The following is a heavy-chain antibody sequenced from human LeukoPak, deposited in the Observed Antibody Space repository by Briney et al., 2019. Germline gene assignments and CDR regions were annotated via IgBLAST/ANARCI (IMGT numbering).Heavy chain of an antibody. D-gene: IGHD2-15*01. CDR1: GFTFSSYA. CDR2: ISGSGGST. V-gene: IGHV3-23*01. Sequence: GGSLRLSCAASGFTFSSYAMSWARQAPGKGLEWVSAISGSGGSTYYADSVKGRFTISRDNSKNTLYLQMNSLRAEDTAVYYCAKPEGEVVTPYDAFDIWGQGTMVTVSS. CDR3: AKPEGEVVTPYDAFDI. J-gene: IGHJ3*02.